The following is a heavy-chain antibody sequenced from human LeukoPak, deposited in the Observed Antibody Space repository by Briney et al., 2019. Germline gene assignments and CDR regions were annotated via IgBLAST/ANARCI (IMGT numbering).Heavy chain of an antibody. Sequence: PGGSLRLSCAASGFTFSSYAMSWVRQAPGKGLEWVSGISWNSGSIGYADSVKGRFTISRDNAKNSLYLQMNSLRAEDMALYYCAKGGLYGDGYYFDYWGQGTLVTVSS. CDR2: ISWNSGSI. CDR3: AKGGLYGDGYYFDY. D-gene: IGHD4-17*01. V-gene: IGHV3-9*03. J-gene: IGHJ4*02. CDR1: GFTFSSYA.